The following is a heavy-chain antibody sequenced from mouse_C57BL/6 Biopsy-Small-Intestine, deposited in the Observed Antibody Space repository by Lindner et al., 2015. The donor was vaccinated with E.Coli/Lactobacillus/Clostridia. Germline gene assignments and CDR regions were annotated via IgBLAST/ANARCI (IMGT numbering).Heavy chain of an antibody. V-gene: IGHV1-54*02. CDR3: ARDFPRGFGSSGY. J-gene: IGHJ2*01. Sequence: SVKVSCKASGYTLTNNFTHWVRQAPGQGLEWMGLINPGGDGTTYAQKFQGRVTMTKDTSTNTVYMQLSGLKSDDTAVYYCARDFPRGFGSSGYWGQGTLVTVSS. CDR1: GYTLTNNF. CDR2: INPGGDGT.